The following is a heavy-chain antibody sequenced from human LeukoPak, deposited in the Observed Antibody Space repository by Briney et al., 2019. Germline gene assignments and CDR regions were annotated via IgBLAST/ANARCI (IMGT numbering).Heavy chain of an antibody. V-gene: IGHV3-9*01. D-gene: IGHD6-19*01. CDR1: GFTFDDYA. CDR2: ISWNSGSL. Sequence: PGGSLRLSCAASGFTFDDYAMHWVRQAPGKGLEWVSGISWNSGSLGYADSVKGRFTISRDNAKNSLYLQMNSLRAEDTALYYCAKGDIAVAGTFDYWGQGTLVTVSS. CDR3: AKGDIAVAGTFDY. J-gene: IGHJ4*02.